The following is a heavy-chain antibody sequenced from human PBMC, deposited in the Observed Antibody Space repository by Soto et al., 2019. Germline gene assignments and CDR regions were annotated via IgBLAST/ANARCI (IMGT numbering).Heavy chain of an antibody. V-gene: IGHV4-31*02. D-gene: IGHD2-15*01. Sequence: SETLSLTCTVSGGSISSGGYYWSWIRQHPGKGLEWIGYIYYSGSTYYNPSLKSRVTISVDTSKNQFSLKLSSVTAADTAVYYCARVARRCSGGSCPETDAFDIWGQGTMVTVSS. CDR2: IYYSGST. J-gene: IGHJ3*02. CDR1: GGSISSGGYY. CDR3: ARVARRCSGGSCPETDAFDI.